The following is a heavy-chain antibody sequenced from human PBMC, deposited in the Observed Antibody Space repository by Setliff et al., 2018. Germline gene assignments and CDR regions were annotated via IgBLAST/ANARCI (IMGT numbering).Heavy chain of an antibody. Sequence: SETLSLTCTVSGGSISSSSYYWGWIRQPPGKGLEWIGYIYYSGSTNYNPSLKRRVTMSGDTSKNQFSLKLSSVTAADTAVYYCARSGDYYGSGSYRLGYWGQGTLVTVSS. D-gene: IGHD3-10*01. V-gene: IGHV4-61*05. CDR1: GGSISSSSYY. J-gene: IGHJ4*02. CDR2: IYYSGST. CDR3: ARSGDYYGSGSYRLGY.